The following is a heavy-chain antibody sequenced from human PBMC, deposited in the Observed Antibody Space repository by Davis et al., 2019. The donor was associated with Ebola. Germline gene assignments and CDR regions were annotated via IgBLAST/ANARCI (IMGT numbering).Heavy chain of an antibody. CDR3: AKGAGLDV. J-gene: IGHJ6*04. D-gene: IGHD6-19*01. Sequence: GGSLRLSCAASGFTSSSYGMHRVRKAPGQGLEWVAVISYDGSNKYSADSVEGRFTISRDNSKNTLYLQMKSLRAEDTAVYYCAKGAGLDVWGKGTTVTVSS. CDR2: ISYDGSNK. CDR1: GFTSSSYG. V-gene: IGHV3-30*18.